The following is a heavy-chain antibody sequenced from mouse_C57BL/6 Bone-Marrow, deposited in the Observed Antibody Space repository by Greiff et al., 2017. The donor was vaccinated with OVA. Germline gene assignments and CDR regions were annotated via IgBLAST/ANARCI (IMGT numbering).Heavy chain of an antibody. J-gene: IGHJ3*01. Sequence: EVMLVESGGGLVQPGGSLKLSCAASGFTFSDYYMYWVRQTPEKRLEWVAYISNGGGSTYYPDTVKGRFTISRDNAKNTLYLQMSRLKSEDTAMYYCARPHYYEYWFAYWGQGTLVTVSA. D-gene: IGHD2-4*01. CDR3: ARPHYYEYWFAY. CDR2: ISNGGGST. V-gene: IGHV5-12*01. CDR1: GFTFSDYY.